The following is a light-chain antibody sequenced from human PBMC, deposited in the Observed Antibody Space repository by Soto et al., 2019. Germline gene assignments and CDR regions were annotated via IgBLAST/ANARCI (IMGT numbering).Light chain of an antibody. V-gene: IGLV2-11*01. CDR1: SSDVGGYNY. CDR2: DVI. J-gene: IGLJ1*01. CDR3: CSYAGSYTPSYV. Sequence: QSVLTQPPSASGSPGQSVTISCTGTSSDVGGYNYVSWYQQHPGKAPKVMIYDVIKRPSGVPDRFSGSKSGNTASLTISGLQAEDEADYYCCSYAGSYTPSYVFGTGT.